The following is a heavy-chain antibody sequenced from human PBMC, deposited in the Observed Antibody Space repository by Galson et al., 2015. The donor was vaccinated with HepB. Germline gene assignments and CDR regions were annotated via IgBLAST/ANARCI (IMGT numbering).Heavy chain of an antibody. Sequence: SLRLSCAASGFTFSSYAMHWVRQAPGKGLEWVAVISYDGSNKYYADSVKGRFTISRDNSKNTLYLQMNSLRAEDTAVYYCARDSGSWTYYFDYWGQGTLVTVSS. V-gene: IGHV3-30*04. CDR2: ISYDGSNK. J-gene: IGHJ4*02. CDR1: GFTFSSYA. CDR3: ARDSGSWTYYFDY. D-gene: IGHD6-13*01.